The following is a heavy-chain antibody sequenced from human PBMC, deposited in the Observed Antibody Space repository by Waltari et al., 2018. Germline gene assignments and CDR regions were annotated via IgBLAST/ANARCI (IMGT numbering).Heavy chain of an antibody. CDR2: IYWNDDK. Sequence: QITLKESGPTLVKPTQTLTLTCTFSGFSLSTSGVGVGWIRQPPGKALEWLALIYWNDDKRYSPSLKSRLTITKDTSKNQVVLTMTNMDPVDTATYYCAHTLAHSSIYSGYDAVLDVWGKGTTVTVSS. CDR1: GFSLSTSGVG. J-gene: IGHJ6*04. CDR3: AHTLAHSSIYSGYDAVLDV. D-gene: IGHD5-12*01. V-gene: IGHV2-5*01.